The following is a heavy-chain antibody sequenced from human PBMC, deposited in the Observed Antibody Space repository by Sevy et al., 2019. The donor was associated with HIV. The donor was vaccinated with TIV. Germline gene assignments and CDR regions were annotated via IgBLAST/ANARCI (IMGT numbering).Heavy chain of an antibody. CDR2: IYPGDSDT. Sequence: GESLKISCKGSGYSFTSYWIGWVRQMPGKGLEWMGIIYPGDSDTRYSPSFQGQVTISADKSISTADLQWSSLKASDTAMYYCARHWPGEDIVVEVAALAFDMWGQGTMVTVSS. CDR3: ARHWPGEDIVVEVAALAFDM. V-gene: IGHV5-51*01. CDR1: GYSFTSYW. J-gene: IGHJ3*02. D-gene: IGHD2-15*01.